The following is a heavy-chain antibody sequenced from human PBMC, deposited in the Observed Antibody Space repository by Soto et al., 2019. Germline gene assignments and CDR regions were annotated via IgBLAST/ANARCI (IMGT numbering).Heavy chain of an antibody. CDR1: GFTFSSYG. CDR3: AKGRIKDLKQWLVRDPFVY. V-gene: IGHV3-30*18. CDR2: ISYDGSNK. Sequence: QVQLVESGGGGVQPGRSLRLSCAASGFTFSSYGMHWVRQAPGKGLEWVAVISYDGSNKYYADSVKGRFTISRDNSKNTLYMQMNSLRAEDTAVYYCAKGRIKDLKQWLVRDPFVYWGQGTLVTVSS. D-gene: IGHD6-19*01. J-gene: IGHJ4*02.